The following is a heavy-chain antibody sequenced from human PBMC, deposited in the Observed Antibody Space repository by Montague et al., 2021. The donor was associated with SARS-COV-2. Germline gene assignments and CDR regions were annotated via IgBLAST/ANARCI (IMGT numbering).Heavy chain of an antibody. CDR2: ISGSGGST. J-gene: IGHJ4*02. V-gene: IGHV3-23*01. Sequence: SLRLSCAASGFTFSSYAMSWVRQAPGKGLEWVSAISGSGGSTYYADSVKGRFTISRDNSKNTLCLQMNSLRAEDTAVYYCAKDFFMVQGLFDYWGQGTLVTVSS. CDR3: AKDFFMVQGLFDY. D-gene: IGHD3-10*01. CDR1: GFTFSSYA.